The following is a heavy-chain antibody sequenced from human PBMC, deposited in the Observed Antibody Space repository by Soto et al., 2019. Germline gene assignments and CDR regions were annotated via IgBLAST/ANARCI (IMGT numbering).Heavy chain of an antibody. CDR3: ARDRSSIAAAGDAFDI. Sequence: ASVKVSCKASGYTFTNYGISWVRQAPGQGLEWMGWISAYNGNTNYAQKLQGRVTMTTDTSTSTAYMELRSLRSDDTAVYYCARDRSSIAAAGDAFDIWGQGTMVTVSS. J-gene: IGHJ3*02. V-gene: IGHV1-18*04. D-gene: IGHD6-13*01. CDR1: GYTFTNYG. CDR2: ISAYNGNT.